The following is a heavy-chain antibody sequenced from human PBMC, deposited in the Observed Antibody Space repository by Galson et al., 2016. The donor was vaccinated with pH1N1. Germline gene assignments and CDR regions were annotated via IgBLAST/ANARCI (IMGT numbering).Heavy chain of an antibody. CDR2: INRNGNNV. CDR3: AREGITVFGVSL. J-gene: IGHJ6*02. V-gene: IGHV3-21*01. Sequence: SLRLSCAGSGFIFSSSSMNWVRQAPGKGLEWVSSINRNGNNVFYAESMKGRFTTSRDNAKNSLYLQMDSLRLEDTAIYFCAREGITVFGVSLRGPGTTVVVSS. CDR1: GFIFSSSS. D-gene: IGHD3-3*01.